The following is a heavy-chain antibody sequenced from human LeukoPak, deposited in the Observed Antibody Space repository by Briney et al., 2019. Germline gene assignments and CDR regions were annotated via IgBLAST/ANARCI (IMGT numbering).Heavy chain of an antibody. CDR1: GFTFSSYW. CDR2: IKRDGSEK. D-gene: IGHD2-15*01. V-gene: IGHV3-7*01. CDR3: ARAPLGRYCSGGSCYSSSGAVDF. J-gene: IGHJ3*01. Sequence: GGSPRLSCAASGFTFSSYWMSWVRQAPGKGPEWVANIKRDGSEKYYVDSVRGRFTISRGNAKNSLYLQMNSLRAEDTAVYYCARAPLGRYCSGGSCYSSSGAVDFWGQGTMVTVSS.